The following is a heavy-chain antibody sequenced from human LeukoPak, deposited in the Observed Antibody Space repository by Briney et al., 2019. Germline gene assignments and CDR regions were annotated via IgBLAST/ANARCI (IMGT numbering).Heavy chain of an antibody. Sequence: SETLSLTCTVSGGSISTYYWSWIRQPPGKGLEWIGYVYYRGSTNYNPSLKSRVTISVDTSENQFSLNLSSVTAADTAIYYCARRVASRPVYCFDYWGQGKLVTVSS. J-gene: IGHJ4*02. D-gene: IGHD2-15*01. CDR1: GGSISTYY. CDR2: VYYRGST. V-gene: IGHV4-59*12. CDR3: ARRVASRPVYCFDY.